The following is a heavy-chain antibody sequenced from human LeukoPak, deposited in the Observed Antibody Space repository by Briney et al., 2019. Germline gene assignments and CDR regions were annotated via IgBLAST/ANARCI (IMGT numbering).Heavy chain of an antibody. V-gene: IGHV3-30*02. Sequence: GGSLRLSCAASGFTFRNYWMTWVRQAPGKGLEWVAFIRYDGSNKYYADSVKGRFTISRDNSKNTLYLQMNSLRAEDTAVYYCAKEQYIVGARPIFDYWGQGTLVTVSS. J-gene: IGHJ4*02. CDR3: AKEQYIVGARPIFDY. D-gene: IGHD1-26*01. CDR2: IRYDGSNK. CDR1: GFTFRNYW.